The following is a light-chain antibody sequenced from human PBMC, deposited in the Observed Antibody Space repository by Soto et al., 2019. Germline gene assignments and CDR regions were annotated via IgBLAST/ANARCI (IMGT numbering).Light chain of an antibody. CDR2: AAS. J-gene: IGKJ2*01. Sequence: AIQMTQSPSSLSASVGDRVTITCRASQGIKTDVAWYQQKPGKAPKLLIYAASSLQGGVPPRFSGSGSGTDFSLTSSSLQPEDFATYYCLQDYNYPYTFGQGTKLEIK. CDR3: LQDYNYPYT. V-gene: IGKV1-6*01. CDR1: QGIKTD.